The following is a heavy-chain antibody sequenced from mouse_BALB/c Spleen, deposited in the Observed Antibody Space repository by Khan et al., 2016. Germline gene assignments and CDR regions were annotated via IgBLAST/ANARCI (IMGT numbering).Heavy chain of an antibody. V-gene: IGHV3-2*02. J-gene: IGHJ3*01. D-gene: IGHD2-2*01. CDR3: AIWLRQRNWFAY. Sequence: EVQLQESGPGLVKPSQSLSLTCTVTGYSITSDYAWNWIRQFPGNKLEWMGYISYSGSTSYNASLKSGSAITRDTSKNQFVLELNSVTTEDTVTYYCAIWLRQRNWFAYWGQGTLVTVYA. CDR1: GYSITSDYA. CDR2: ISYSGST.